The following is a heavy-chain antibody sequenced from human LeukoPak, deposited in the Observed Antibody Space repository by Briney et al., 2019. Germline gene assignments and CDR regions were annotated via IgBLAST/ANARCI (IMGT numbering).Heavy chain of an antibody. D-gene: IGHD2-8*01. CDR3: AKDGLHCTNGVCYSAIIDY. Sequence: GGSLRLSCATSGFTFDDYAMHWVRQAPGKGLEWVCLISGDGGSTYYADSVKGRSTISRDNSRNSLYLQMNNLRTEDTALYYCAKDGLHCTNGVCYSAIIDYWGQGTLVTVSS. J-gene: IGHJ4*02. V-gene: IGHV3-43*02. CDR1: GFTFDDYA. CDR2: ISGDGGST.